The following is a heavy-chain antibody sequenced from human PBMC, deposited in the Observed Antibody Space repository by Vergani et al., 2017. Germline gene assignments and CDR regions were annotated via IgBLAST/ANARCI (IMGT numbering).Heavy chain of an antibody. CDR3: AKQYASGSYKH. D-gene: IGHD3-10*01. J-gene: IGHJ4*02. V-gene: IGHV4-39*01. CDR1: GASIGSTSDY. Sequence: QLQLQESGPGLVKPSETLSLTCAVSGASIGSTSDYWAWIRQPPGKGLEWIATIYYSGTTYYNPSLNSRVTISIDTSKNQFSLKLTSVTATDTAMYYCAKQYASGSYKHWGQGTLVTVSS. CDR2: IYYSGTT.